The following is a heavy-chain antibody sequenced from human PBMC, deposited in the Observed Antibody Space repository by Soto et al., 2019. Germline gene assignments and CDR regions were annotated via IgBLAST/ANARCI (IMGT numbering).Heavy chain of an antibody. Sequence: PGGSLRLSCAASGFTFSNYNMNWVRQAPGKGLEWVSLISGSGSYIYYADSVKGRFTISRDNAKNSLYLQMNTLRAEDTAVYYCAGDTAVIYRYDSWGQGTLVTVSS. CDR3: AGDTAVIYRYDS. V-gene: IGHV3-21*01. CDR2: ISGSGSYI. CDR1: GFTFSNYN. J-gene: IGHJ4*02. D-gene: IGHD3-16*02.